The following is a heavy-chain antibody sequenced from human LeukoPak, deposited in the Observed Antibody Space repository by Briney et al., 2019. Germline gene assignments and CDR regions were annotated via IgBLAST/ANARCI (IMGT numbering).Heavy chain of an antibody. CDR2: IYRAGDT. V-gene: IGHV3-53*01. CDR3: AREDIKESYTSD. J-gene: IGHJ4*02. CDR1: GFTVSENY. Sequence: GGSLRLSCVVSGFTVSENYLSWVRQAPGQGLEWVSVIYRAGDTYYADSVKGRFTVSRDTSNNTIYLEMNGLRAEDTAVYYCAREDIKESYTSDWGQGTLVVVSS. D-gene: IGHD3-10*01.